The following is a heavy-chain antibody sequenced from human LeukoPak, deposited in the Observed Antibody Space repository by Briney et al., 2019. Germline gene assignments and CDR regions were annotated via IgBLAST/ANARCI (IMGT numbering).Heavy chain of an antibody. CDR3: ARDYSSSAYGMDV. CDR1: GFTFSSYG. V-gene: IGHV3-33*01. Sequence: GRSLRLSCAASGFTFSSYGMHWVRQAPGKRLEWVAVIWYDGSNKYYADSVKGRFTISRDNSKNTLYLQMNSLRAEDTAVYYCARDYSSSAYGMDVWGQGTTVTVSS. J-gene: IGHJ6*02. D-gene: IGHD6-6*01. CDR2: IWYDGSNK.